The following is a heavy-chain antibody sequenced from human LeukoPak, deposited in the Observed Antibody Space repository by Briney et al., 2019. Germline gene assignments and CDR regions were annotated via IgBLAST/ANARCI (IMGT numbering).Heavy chain of an antibody. D-gene: IGHD2-2*01. CDR2: INPNSGGT. J-gene: IGHJ4*02. CDR3: ARDGGYCSSTSCPFDY. V-gene: IGHV1-2*02. Sequence: GASVKVSCKASGYTFTGYYMHWVRQAPGQGLEWMGWINPNSGGTNYAQKFQGRVTMTRDTSISTAYMELSRLRSDDTAVYYCARDGGYCSSTSCPFDYWGQGTLVTVSS. CDR1: GYTFTGYY.